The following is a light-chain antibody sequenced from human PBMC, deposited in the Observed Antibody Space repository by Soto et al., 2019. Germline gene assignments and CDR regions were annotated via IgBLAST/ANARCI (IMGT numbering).Light chain of an antibody. J-gene: IGKJ4*01. CDR1: QGISSY. CDR2: AAS. Sequence: DIQLTQSPSFMSASVGDRVTITCRASQGISSYLAWYQQKPGKAPKLLIYAASTLQSAVPSRLSGSGSGTEFTLTISSLKPEDFATYYCQQLNSYPLTFGGGTKVETK. V-gene: IGKV1-9*01. CDR3: QQLNSYPLT.